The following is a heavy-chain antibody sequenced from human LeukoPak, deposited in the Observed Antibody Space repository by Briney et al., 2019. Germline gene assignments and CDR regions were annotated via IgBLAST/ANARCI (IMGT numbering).Heavy chain of an antibody. CDR3: ARDPYSGNYGNYYYYYMDV. CDR1: GFTFSDCY. D-gene: IGHD1-26*01. CDR2: ISSSGSTI. Sequence: GGSLRLSCAASGFTFSDCYMSWIRQAPGKGLEWVSYISSSGSTIYYADSVKGRFTISRDNAKNSLYLQMNSLGPEDTAVCYCARDPYSGNYGNYYYYYMDVWGKGTTVTISS. V-gene: IGHV3-11*04. J-gene: IGHJ6*03.